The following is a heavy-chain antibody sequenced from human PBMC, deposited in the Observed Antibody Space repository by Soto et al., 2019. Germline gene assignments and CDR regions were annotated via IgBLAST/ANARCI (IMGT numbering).Heavy chain of an antibody. CDR1: GFTVSSNY. CDR3: ARIPGGYSSGWRYYFDY. J-gene: IGHJ4*02. D-gene: IGHD6-19*01. CDR2: IYSGGST. Sequence: PGGSLRLSCAASGFTVSSNYMSWVRQAPGKGLEWFSVIYSGGSTYYADSVKGRFTISRHNSKNTLYLQMNSLRAEDTAVYYCARIPGGYSSGWRYYFDYWGQGTLVTVSS. V-gene: IGHV3-53*04.